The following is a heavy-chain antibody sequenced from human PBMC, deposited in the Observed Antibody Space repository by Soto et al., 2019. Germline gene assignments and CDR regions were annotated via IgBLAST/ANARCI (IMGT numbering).Heavy chain of an antibody. Sequence: EVQLVESGGGLVQPGGSLRLSCAASGFTFSSYSMNWVRQAPGKGLEWVSYISSSSSTIYYADSVKGRFAISRDNAKNSRYLQRNSLRAEDTAVYYCARDRGLLWFGELLLWGQGTLVTVSS. CDR1: GFTFSSYS. D-gene: IGHD3-10*01. CDR2: ISSSSSTI. CDR3: ARDRGLLWFGELLL. J-gene: IGHJ4*02. V-gene: IGHV3-48*01.